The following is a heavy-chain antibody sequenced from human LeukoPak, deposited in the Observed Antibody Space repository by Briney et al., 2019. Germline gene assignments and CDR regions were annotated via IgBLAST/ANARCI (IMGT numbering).Heavy chain of an antibody. V-gene: IGHV1-2*02. CDR2: INPNSGGT. CDR3: AREYSSSVWYFDY. D-gene: IGHD6-6*01. J-gene: IGHJ4*02. CDR1: GYSLTGYH. Sequence: ASVKVSCKASGYSLTGYHMHWVRQAPGQGLEWMAWINPNSGGTNYAQKFQGRVTKTRDTSISTVYIELSRLRSDDTAVYYCAREYSSSVWYFDYWGQGTLVTVSS.